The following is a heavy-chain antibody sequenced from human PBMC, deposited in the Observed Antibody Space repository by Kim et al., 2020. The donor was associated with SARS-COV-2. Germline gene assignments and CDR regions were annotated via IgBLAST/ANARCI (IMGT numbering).Heavy chain of an antibody. Sequence: SETLSLTCTVSGGSISSYYWSWILQPPGKGLEWIGYIYYSGSANYNHSLKSRVTISVDTSTNQLSLKLSSVTAADTAVDYCAREGRGSYDSSGYYYNAFDIWGQWTMVTVSS. CDR1: GGSISSYY. CDR3: AREGRGSYDSSGYYYNAFDI. J-gene: IGHJ3*02. CDR2: IYYSGSA. V-gene: IGHV4-59*01. D-gene: IGHD3-22*01.